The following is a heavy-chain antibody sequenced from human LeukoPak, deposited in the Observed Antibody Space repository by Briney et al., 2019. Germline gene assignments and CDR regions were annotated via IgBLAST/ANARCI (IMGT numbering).Heavy chain of an antibody. V-gene: IGHV1-69*13. Sequence: ASVTVSCKASGGTFSSYAINWVRQAPGQGLEWMGGITPMFGTAKYAQKFQGRVTITADESTSTAYMELSSLRSEDTAVYYCARDKMATINYYFDYWGQGTLVTVSS. J-gene: IGHJ4*02. CDR1: GGTFSSYA. CDR3: ARDKMATINYYFDY. CDR2: ITPMFGTA. D-gene: IGHD5-24*01.